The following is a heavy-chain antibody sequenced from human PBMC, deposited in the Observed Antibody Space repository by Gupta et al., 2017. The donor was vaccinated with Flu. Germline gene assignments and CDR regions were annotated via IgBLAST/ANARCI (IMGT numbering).Heavy chain of an antibody. V-gene: IGHV3-72*01. Sequence: EVQLVESGGGLVQPGGSLRLSCVVSGFTFSDHYMDWVRQAPGKGLEWVGRSRNKARSYSTEYAASVRGRVIISRDDSRNSLDLQMNSLKIEDTAVYYCARVMTIGSIFDYDYWGLGTLVTVSS. CDR3: ARVMTIGSIFDYDY. CDR2: SRNKARSYST. CDR1: GFTFSDHY. J-gene: IGHJ4*02. D-gene: IGHD1-26*01.